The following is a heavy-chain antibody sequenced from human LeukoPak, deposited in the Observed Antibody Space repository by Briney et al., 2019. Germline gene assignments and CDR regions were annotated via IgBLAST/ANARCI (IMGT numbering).Heavy chain of an antibody. Sequence: PGESLKISCKGSGYSFTSHWIGWVRQMPGKGLEWMGIIYPSDSDTRYSPSFQGQVTISADKSISTVYLQWSSLKASDTAMYYCARRYCSGGRCYYFDYWGQGTLVTVSS. CDR2: IYPSDSDT. D-gene: IGHD2-15*01. CDR3: ARRYCSGGRCYYFDY. CDR1: GYSFTSHW. J-gene: IGHJ4*02. V-gene: IGHV5-51*01.